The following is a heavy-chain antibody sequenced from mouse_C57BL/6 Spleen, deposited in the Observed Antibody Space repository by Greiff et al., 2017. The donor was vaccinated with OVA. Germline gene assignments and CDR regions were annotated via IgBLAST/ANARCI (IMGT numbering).Heavy chain of an antibody. CDR2: INPNNGGT. CDR1: GYTFTDYY. V-gene: IGHV1-26*01. CDR3: ARENWDEDYFDY. D-gene: IGHD4-1*01. J-gene: IGHJ2*01. Sequence: VQLQQSGPELVKPGASVKISCKASGYTFTDYYMNWVKQSHGKSLEWIGDINPNNGGTSYNQKFKGKATLTVDKSSSTAYMELRSLTSEDSAVYYCARENWDEDYFDYWGQGTTLTVSS.